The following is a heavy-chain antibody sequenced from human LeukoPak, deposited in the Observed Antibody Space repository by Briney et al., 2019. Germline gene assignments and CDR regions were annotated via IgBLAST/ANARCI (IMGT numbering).Heavy chain of an antibody. CDR1: GYTFTSYD. CDR3: ARGSRGHYDFWSGYWDYNWFDP. V-gene: IGHV1-8*01. Sequence: ASVTVSCKASGYTFTSYDINWVRQATGQGLEWMGWMNPNSGNTGYAQKFQGRVTMTRNTSISTAYMELSSLRSEDTAVYYCARGSRGHYDFWSGYWDYNWFDPWGQGTLVTVSS. D-gene: IGHD3-3*01. CDR2: MNPNSGNT. J-gene: IGHJ5*02.